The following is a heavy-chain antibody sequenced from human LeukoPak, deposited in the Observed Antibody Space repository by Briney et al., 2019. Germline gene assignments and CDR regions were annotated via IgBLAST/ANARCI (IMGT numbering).Heavy chain of an antibody. D-gene: IGHD3-10*01. V-gene: IGHV3-74*01. CDR3: TRSGLTYGSGSFYTRDY. CDR1: GFTFSSYW. CDR2: INSDGNNT. J-gene: IGHJ4*02. Sequence: GGSLRLSCAASGFTFSSYWMHWVRQAPGKGLMWVSRINSDGNNTSYADSVKGRFTISRDNAKNTVYLQMNSLRAEGTAVYYCTRSGLTYGSGSFYTRDYWGQGTLVTVSS.